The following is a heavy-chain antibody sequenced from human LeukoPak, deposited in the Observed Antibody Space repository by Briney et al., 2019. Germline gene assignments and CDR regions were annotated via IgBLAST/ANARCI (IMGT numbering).Heavy chain of an antibody. Sequence: SETLSLTCAVYGGSFSGYYWSWIRQPPGKGLEWIGEINHSGSTNYNPSLKSRVTISVDTSKNQFSLKLSSVTAADTAVYYCARGPHYYGSGSYRLDYWGQGTLVTVFS. CDR1: GGSFSGYY. D-gene: IGHD3-10*01. CDR3: ARGPHYYGSGSYRLDY. CDR2: INHSGST. J-gene: IGHJ4*02. V-gene: IGHV4-34*01.